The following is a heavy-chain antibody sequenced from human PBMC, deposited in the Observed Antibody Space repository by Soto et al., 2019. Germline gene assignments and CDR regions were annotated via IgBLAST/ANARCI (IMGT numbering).Heavy chain of an antibody. CDR1: GFTFSSAA. CDR2: LSGSGAGT. Sequence: EVQLLESEGGLIQPGGSLRLSCAASGFTFSSAAMSWLSQAPGKGLEWVSTLSGSGAGTFYADSVKGRFTISRDNSKNTLYLQMNSLRAEDTAVYYCAKTRESGIYFYFDSWGQGALVTVSS. J-gene: IGHJ4*02. V-gene: IGHV3-23*01. CDR3: AKTRESGIYFYFDS. D-gene: IGHD1-26*01.